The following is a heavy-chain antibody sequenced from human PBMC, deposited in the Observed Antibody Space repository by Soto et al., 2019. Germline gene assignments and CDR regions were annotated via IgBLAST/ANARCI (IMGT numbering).Heavy chain of an antibody. CDR1: RYTFTSYD. J-gene: IGHJ6*03. Sequence: ASVKVSCKASRYTFTSYDINWVRQATGQGLEWKGWMKPNSGNTGYAQKLQGRVTMTRNTSISTAYMVLSSLRSEDTAVYYCSRARASTIFGVVIYYYYYMDVWGKGTTVTVSS. CDR2: MKPNSGNT. CDR3: SRARASTIFGVVIYYYYYMDV. D-gene: IGHD3-3*01. V-gene: IGHV1-8*01.